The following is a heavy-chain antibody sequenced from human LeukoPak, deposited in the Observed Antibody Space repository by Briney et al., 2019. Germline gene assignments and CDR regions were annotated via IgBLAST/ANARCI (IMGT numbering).Heavy chain of an antibody. D-gene: IGHD6-13*01. CDR3: ARVYSSSWYGWFDP. Sequence: ASVKVSCKASGYTFTSYGISWVRQAPGQGLEWMGWISAYNGNTNYAQKLQGRVTMTTDTSTSTAYMALRSLRSDDTAVYYCARVYSSSWYGWFDPWGQGTLVTVSS. J-gene: IGHJ5*02. CDR2: ISAYNGNT. V-gene: IGHV1-18*01. CDR1: GYTFTSYG.